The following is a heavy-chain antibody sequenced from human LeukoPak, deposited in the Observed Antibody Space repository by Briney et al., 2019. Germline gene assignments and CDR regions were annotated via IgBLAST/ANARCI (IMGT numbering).Heavy chain of an antibody. J-gene: IGHJ4*02. CDR2: IYWDDDK. Sequence: SGPALVKPTQTLTLTCTFSGFSLSTSGMCVSWIRQPPGKALEWLALIYWDDDKRYSPSLKSRLTITKDTSKNQVVLTMTNMDPVDTATYYCALHMGTAMPIDYWGQGTLVTVSS. CDR3: ALHMGTAMPIDY. CDR1: GFSLSTSGMC. V-gene: IGHV2-5*08. D-gene: IGHD5-18*01.